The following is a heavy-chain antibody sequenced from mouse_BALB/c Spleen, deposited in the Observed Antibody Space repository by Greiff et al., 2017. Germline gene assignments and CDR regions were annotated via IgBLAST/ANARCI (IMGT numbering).Heavy chain of an antibody. CDR1: GFSLTSYG. J-gene: IGHJ2*01. CDR2: IWAGGST. D-gene: IGHD2-2*01. CDR3: ARESGAYGYDVNYFDY. Sequence: QVQLKESGPGLVAPSQSLSITCTVSGFSLTSYGVHWVRQPPGKGLEWLGVIWAGGSTNYNSALMSRLSISKDNSKSQVFLKMNSLQTDDTAMYYCARESGAYGYDVNYFDYWGQGTTLTVSS. V-gene: IGHV2-9*02.